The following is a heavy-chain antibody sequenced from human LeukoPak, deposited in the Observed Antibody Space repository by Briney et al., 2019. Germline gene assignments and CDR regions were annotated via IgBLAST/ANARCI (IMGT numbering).Heavy chain of an antibody. Sequence: GGSLRFSCAASGFTFSNYRMSWVRQAPGKGLEWVSVIYSGGSTYYADSVKGRFTISRHNSKNTLYLQMNSLRAEDTAVYYCARAAAGLDYWGQGTLVTVSS. V-gene: IGHV3-53*04. J-gene: IGHJ4*02. D-gene: IGHD6-13*01. CDR3: ARAAAGLDY. CDR2: IYSGGST. CDR1: GFTFSNYR.